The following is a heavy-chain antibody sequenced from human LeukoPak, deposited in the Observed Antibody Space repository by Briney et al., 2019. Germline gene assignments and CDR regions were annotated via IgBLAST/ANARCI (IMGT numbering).Heavy chain of an antibody. V-gene: IGHV1-69*01. CDR3: ARERARPGGYCSSTSCSLPFFDY. D-gene: IGHD2-2*01. J-gene: IGHJ4*02. Sequence: GSSVKVSCKASGGTFISYAISWVRQAPGQGLEWMGGIIPIFGTANYAQKFQGRVTITADESTSTAYMELSSLRSEDTAVYYCARERARPGGYCSSTSCSLPFFDYWGQGTLVTVSS. CDR2: IIPIFGTA. CDR1: GGTFISYA.